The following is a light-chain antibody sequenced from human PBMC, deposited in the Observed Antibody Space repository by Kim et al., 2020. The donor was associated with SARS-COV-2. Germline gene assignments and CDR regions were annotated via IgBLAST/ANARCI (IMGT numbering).Light chain of an antibody. CDR2: GNK. Sequence: QAVVTQPPSVSGAPGQRVTISCTGNSSNIGAGYYVHWYQQLPGTAPKVLIYGNKNRPSGVPDRFSGSQSGTSASLAITGLQAADEGDYYCQTFDSSLREVFGGGTQLTVL. V-gene: IGLV1-40*01. CDR3: QTFDSSLREV. CDR1: SSNIGAGYY. J-gene: IGLJ2*01.